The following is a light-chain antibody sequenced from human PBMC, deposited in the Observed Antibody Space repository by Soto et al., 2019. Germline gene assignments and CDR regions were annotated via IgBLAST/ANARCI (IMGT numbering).Light chain of an antibody. CDR3: GSYAGNTGYV. J-gene: IGLJ1*01. V-gene: IGLV2-8*01. CDR1: SGDVGGYNY. CDR2: EVS. Sequence: QSVLTQPPSASGSPGQSVTISCTGTSGDVGGYNYVSWYQQHPGKAPKLMIYEVSKRPSGVPDRFSGSKSGNTASLTVSGLQAEEEADYYCGSYAGNTGYVFGTGTKVTVL.